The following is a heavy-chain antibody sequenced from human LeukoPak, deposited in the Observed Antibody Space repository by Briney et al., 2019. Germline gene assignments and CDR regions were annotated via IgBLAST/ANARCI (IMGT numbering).Heavy chain of an antibody. V-gene: IGHV4-59*01. D-gene: IGHD3-10*01. CDR2: IYYSGST. Sequence: SEPLSLTGTVSGGSISSYDWSWIRQPPGTGLEWIGYIYYSGSTSYNPSLKSRVTISVDTSKNQFSLKLSSVTAADTAVYYCARDLPYYGSGDAFDIWGQGTMVTVSS. CDR1: GGSISSYD. J-gene: IGHJ3*02. CDR3: ARDLPYYGSGDAFDI.